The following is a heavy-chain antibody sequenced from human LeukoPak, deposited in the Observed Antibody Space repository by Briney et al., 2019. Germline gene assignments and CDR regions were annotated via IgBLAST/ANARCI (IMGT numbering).Heavy chain of an antibody. D-gene: IGHD3-10*01. CDR2: IYYSGST. V-gene: IGHV4-61*01. J-gene: IGHJ5*02. CDR1: GGSISSSSYY. Sequence: SETLSLTCTVSGGSISSSSYYWSWIRQPPGKGLEWIGYIYYSGSTNYNPSLKSRVTISVDTSKNQFSLKLSSVTAADTAVYYCARAHRLHYYGSGSPGWFDPWGQGTLVTVSS. CDR3: ARAHRLHYYGSGSPGWFDP.